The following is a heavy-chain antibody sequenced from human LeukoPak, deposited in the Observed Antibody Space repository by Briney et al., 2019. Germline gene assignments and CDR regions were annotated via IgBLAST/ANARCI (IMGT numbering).Heavy chain of an antibody. CDR3: AYSTSGVPDYFSAMEV. CDR1: GFTFSSYG. Sequence: PGGSLRLSCAASGFTFSSYGMHWLRQAPGKGLEWVAVIWYDGSNKYYADSVKGRFTVSRDNSKNTLYLQMNSLRAEDTAVYYCAYSTSGVPDYFSAMEVWGQGTTVTVSS. CDR2: IWYDGSNK. J-gene: IGHJ6*02. D-gene: IGHD4-11*01. V-gene: IGHV3-33*01.